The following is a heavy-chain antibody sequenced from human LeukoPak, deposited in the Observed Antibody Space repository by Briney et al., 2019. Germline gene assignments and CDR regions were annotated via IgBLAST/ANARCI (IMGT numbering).Heavy chain of an antibody. CDR3: ARASITMVRGVDY. Sequence: SETLSLTCAVSGYSISSGYYWGWIRQPPGKGLEWIGYIYYSGSTNYNPSLKSRVTISVDTSKNQFSLKLSSVTAADTAVYYCARASITMVRGVDYWGQGTLVTVSS. V-gene: IGHV4-61*01. J-gene: IGHJ4*02. D-gene: IGHD3-10*01. CDR1: GYSISSGYY. CDR2: IYYSGST.